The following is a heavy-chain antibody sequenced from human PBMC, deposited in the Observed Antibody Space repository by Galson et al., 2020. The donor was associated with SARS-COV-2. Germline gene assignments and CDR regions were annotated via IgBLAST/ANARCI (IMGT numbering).Heavy chain of an antibody. CDR3: AIRFGGLGYMDV. Sequence: GESLKISCAVSGFTFSNAWMIWVRQAPGKGLEWVGRLKRRIDGETTDYAASVKGRFIISRDDLKDTLYLHMNGLKTEDTGVYYCAIRFGGLGYMDVWGKWTTVTVSS. CDR1: GFTFSNAW. V-gene: IGHV3-15*01. J-gene: IGHJ6*03. D-gene: IGHD3-10*01. CDR2: LKRRIDGETT.